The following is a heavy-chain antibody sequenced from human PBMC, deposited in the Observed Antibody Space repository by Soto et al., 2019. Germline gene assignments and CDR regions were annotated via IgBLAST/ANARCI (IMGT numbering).Heavy chain of an antibody. Sequence: SETLSLTCTVSGGSVSRDSNFWSWIRQPPGKGLEWIGYIYYSGPSRYNPSLESRVTISIDSSKNQVSLTLTSVTAADTAVYYCARGYSHYTHWGRGTLVTVSS. CDR1: GGSVSRDSNF. CDR2: IYYSGPS. J-gene: IGHJ4*02. CDR3: ARGYSHYTH. D-gene: IGHD4-4*01. V-gene: IGHV4-61*01.